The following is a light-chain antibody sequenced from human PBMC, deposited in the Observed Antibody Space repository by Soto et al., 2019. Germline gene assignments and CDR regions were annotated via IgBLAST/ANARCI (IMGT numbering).Light chain of an antibody. Sequence: QSVLTQSPSASGTPGQRVTISCSGSRSNIGRNFAYWYQHVPGTAPRLLIQRNNERPSGVPDRFSGSKSGTSVSLAISGLRSDDEATYYCAAWDDTLDAQVFGGGNKVTV. J-gene: IGLJ3*02. V-gene: IGLV1-47*01. CDR3: AAWDDTLDAQV. CDR2: RNN. CDR1: RSNIGRNF.